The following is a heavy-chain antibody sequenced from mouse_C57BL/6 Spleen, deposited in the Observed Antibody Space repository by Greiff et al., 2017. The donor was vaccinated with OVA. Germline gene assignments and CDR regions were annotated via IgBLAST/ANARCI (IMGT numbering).Heavy chain of an antibody. CDR2: ISSGGSYT. J-gene: IGHJ4*01. CDR3: ASPTIVTTSYYAMDY. V-gene: IGHV5-6*01. D-gene: IGHD2-5*01. CDR1: GFTFSSYG. Sequence: EVQGVESGGDLVKPGGSLKLSCAASGFTFSSYGMSWVRQTPDKRLAWVATISSGGSYTYYPDSVKGRFTISRDNAKNTLYLQMSSLKSEDTAMYYCASPTIVTTSYYAMDYWGQGTSVTVSS.